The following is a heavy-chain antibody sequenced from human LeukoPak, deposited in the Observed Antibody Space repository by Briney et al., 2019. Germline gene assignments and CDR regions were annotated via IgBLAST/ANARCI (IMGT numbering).Heavy chain of an antibody. V-gene: IGHV4-30-4*08. J-gene: IGHJ4*02. D-gene: IGHD1-7*01. CDR1: GGSISSGDYY. Sequence: PSETLSLTCTVSGGSISSGDYYWSWIRQPPGKGLEWIGYIYYSGSTYYNPSLKSRVTISVDTSKNQFSLKLSSVTAADTAVYYCAREQVITGTTGLDYWGQGTLVTVSS. CDR2: IYYSGST. CDR3: AREQVITGTTGLDY.